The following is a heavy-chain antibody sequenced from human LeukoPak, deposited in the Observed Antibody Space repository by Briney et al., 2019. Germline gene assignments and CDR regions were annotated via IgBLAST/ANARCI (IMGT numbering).Heavy chain of an antibody. CDR1: GASINNNY. J-gene: IGHJ4*02. Sequence: SETLSLTCTVSGASINNNYWSWIRQSPGKGLEWIGYIYHSGSTNYNPSLKSRVTISLDKSSNQFSLKLTSMTAADTAVYYCVARVTTVTSLDHWGQGTLVTVSS. V-gene: IGHV4-59*12. CDR3: VARVTTVTSLDH. CDR2: IYHSGST. D-gene: IGHD4-17*01.